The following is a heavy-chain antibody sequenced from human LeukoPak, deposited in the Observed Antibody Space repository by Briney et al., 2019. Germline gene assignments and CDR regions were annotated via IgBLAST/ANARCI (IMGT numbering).Heavy chain of an antibody. Sequence: ASVKVSCKASGYTFTGYYMHWVRQAPGQGLEWMGWINPNSGGTNYAQKFQGRVTMTRDTSISTAYMELSRPRSDDTAVYYCATIDIVVVPAAIPRNWFDPWGQGTLVTVSS. CDR1: GYTFTGYY. CDR3: ATIDIVVVPAAIPRNWFDP. D-gene: IGHD2-2*02. V-gene: IGHV1-2*02. J-gene: IGHJ5*02. CDR2: INPNSGGT.